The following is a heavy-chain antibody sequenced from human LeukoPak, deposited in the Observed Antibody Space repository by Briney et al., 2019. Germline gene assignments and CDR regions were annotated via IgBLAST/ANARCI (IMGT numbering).Heavy chain of an antibody. CDR3: AKPSVPAAPFDS. CDR1: GGSFSRFQ. CDR2: LSYSGSS. J-gene: IGHJ4*02. D-gene: IGHD2-2*01. Sequence: SETLSLTCSVSGGSFSRFQWTWIRQPPGKGLEWIGSLSYSGSSNYNPSLKSRITISIDMSKNQFSLSLTSVTAADTAVYYCAKPSVPAAPFDSWGQGTLVTVSS. V-gene: IGHV4-59*08.